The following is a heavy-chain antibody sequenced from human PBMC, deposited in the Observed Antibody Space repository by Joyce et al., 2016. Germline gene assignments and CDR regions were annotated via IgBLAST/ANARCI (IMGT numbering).Heavy chain of an antibody. CDR2: ISSNGTNK. CDR1: GLTFSSYA. CDR3: ARGLGVVAVDYFEY. D-gene: IGHD2-15*01. V-gene: IGHV3-30*03. J-gene: IGHJ4*02. Sequence: QVQLVESGGGVVQPWRSLRLSCSASGLTFSSYAMHWVRQIPGKGQEWVAVISSNGTNKYYADSMNGRFTISRDNSKSSLYLQMNKLKTEDTAVYYCARGLGVVAVDYFEYWGQGALVTVSS.